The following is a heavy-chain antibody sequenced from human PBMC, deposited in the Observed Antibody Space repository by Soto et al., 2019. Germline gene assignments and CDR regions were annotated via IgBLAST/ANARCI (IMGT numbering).Heavy chain of an antibody. CDR1: GVSISTSYYY. J-gene: IGHJ4*02. V-gene: IGHV4-39*01. Sequence: QLQLLESGPGLVKPSETLSLTCTVSGVSISTSYYYWGWIRQPPGKGLEWIGSIPYSGSTYYNPSPDSRVTISVDTSKNQFSLKLSSVTAADTAVYYCATDRGRYCSVGSCHYRRGYWGQGILVPVSS. CDR3: ATDRGRYCSVGSCHYRRGY. D-gene: IGHD2-15*01. CDR2: IPYSGST.